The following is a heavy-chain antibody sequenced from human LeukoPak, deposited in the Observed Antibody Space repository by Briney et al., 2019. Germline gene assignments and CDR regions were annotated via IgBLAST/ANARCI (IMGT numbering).Heavy chain of an antibody. J-gene: IGHJ4*02. Sequence: ASVKVSCKASGGTFSSYAINWVRQAPGQGLEWMGGIIPIFGTANYAQKFQGRVTITADKSTSTAYMELSSLRSEDTAVYYCARGGSWELQKYYFDYWGQGTLVTVSS. CDR1: GGTFSSYA. D-gene: IGHD1-26*01. CDR3: ARGGSWELQKYYFDY. CDR2: IIPIFGTA. V-gene: IGHV1-69*06.